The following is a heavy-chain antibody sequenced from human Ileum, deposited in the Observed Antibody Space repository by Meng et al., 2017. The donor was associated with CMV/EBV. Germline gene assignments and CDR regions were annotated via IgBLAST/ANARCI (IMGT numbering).Heavy chain of an antibody. CDR3: AKSAHSYVTDAFDI. J-gene: IGHJ3*02. CDR2: IRGSGGST. CDR1: GVTFISYS. Sequence: GESPKISCAASGVTFISYSMNWVRQAPGKGLEWVSSIRGSGGSTYYADSVKGRFTISRDNSKNTLYLQMSSLRGEDTAVYFCAKSAHSYVTDAFDIWGQGTLVTVSS. V-gene: IGHV3-23*01. D-gene: IGHD5-18*01.